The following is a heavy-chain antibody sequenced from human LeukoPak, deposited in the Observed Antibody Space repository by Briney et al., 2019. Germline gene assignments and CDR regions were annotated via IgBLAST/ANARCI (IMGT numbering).Heavy chain of an antibody. V-gene: IGHV3-7*01. J-gene: IGHJ4*02. CDR2: INQDGSER. Sequence: AGRSLRLSCVASGFSFSNYWMSWVRQAPGMGLEWVAIINQDGSERYYVDSVKGRFTVSRDSAKNSLYLQMNSLRVEDTAVYYCARDKITGASTNDYWGQGTLVTVSS. D-gene: IGHD1-14*01. CDR1: GFSFSNYW. CDR3: ARDKITGASTNDY.